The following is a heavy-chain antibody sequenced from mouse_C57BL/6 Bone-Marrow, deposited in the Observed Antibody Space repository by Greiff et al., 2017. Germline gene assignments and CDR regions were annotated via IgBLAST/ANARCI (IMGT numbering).Heavy chain of an antibody. D-gene: IGHD2-1*01. Sequence: DVKLVESGGDLVKPGGSLKLSCAASGFTFSSYGMSWVRQTPDKRLEWVATISSGGSYTYYPDSVKGRFTISRDNAKNTLYLQMSSLKSEDTAMYYCARLGNSAWFAYWGQGTLGTVSA. CDR1: GFTFSSYG. CDR2: ISSGGSYT. J-gene: IGHJ3*01. CDR3: ARLGNSAWFAY. V-gene: IGHV5-6*02.